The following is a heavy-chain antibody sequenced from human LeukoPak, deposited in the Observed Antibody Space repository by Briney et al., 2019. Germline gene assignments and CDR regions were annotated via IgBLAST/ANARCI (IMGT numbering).Heavy chain of an antibody. V-gene: IGHV4-30-4*01. CDR2: IYYSWST. D-gene: IGHD5-12*01. CDR3: ARYSGYDDGYDY. J-gene: IGHJ4*02. CDR1: GGSISSGDYY. Sequence: TLSLTCTVSGGSISSGDYYWSWIRQPPGKGLEWIGYIYYSWSTYYNPSLKSRVTISVDTSKNQFSLKLSSVTAADTAVYYCARYSGYDDGYDYWGQGTLVTVSS.